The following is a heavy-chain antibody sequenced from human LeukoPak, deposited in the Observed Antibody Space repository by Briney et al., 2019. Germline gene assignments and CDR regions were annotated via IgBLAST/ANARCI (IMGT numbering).Heavy chain of an antibody. Sequence: GGSLRLSCAASGFTFDDYGMSWVRQAPGKGLEWVSGVNWNGGRTGYADSVKGRFTISRDNAKNSLYPQMNSLRAEDTALYYCARSSSWKPKNFDYWGRGTLVTVSS. J-gene: IGHJ4*02. CDR1: GFTFDDYG. CDR2: VNWNGGRT. D-gene: IGHD6-13*01. CDR3: ARSSSWKPKNFDY. V-gene: IGHV3-20*04.